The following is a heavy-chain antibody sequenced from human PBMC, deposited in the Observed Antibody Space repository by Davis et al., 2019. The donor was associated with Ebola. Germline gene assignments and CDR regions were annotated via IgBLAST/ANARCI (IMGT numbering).Heavy chain of an antibody. J-gene: IGHJ4*02. Sequence: MPSETLSLTCTVSGGSISSGGYYWSWIRKPPGKGLEWIGYNYYSGSTNYNPSLKSRVTISIDTSKNQFSLKLNSVIAADTAVYYCARESSGLTTWGQGTLVTVSS. CDR3: ARESSGLTT. CDR2: NYYSGST. CDR1: GGSISSGGYY. D-gene: IGHD4/OR15-4a*01. V-gene: IGHV4-61*08.